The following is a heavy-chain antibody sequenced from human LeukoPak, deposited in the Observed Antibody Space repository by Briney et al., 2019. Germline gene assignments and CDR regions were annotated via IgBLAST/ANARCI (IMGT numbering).Heavy chain of an antibody. CDR2: INPNSGGT. Sequence: VASVKVSCKASGYTFTGYYMHWVRQAPGQGLEWMGWINPNSGGTNYAQKFQGRVTMTRDTSISTAYMELSRLRSDDTAVYYCARGYCSGGSCLHDIPLHHPSDYWGQGTLVTVSS. CDR1: GYTFTGYY. V-gene: IGHV1-2*02. D-gene: IGHD2-15*01. J-gene: IGHJ4*02. CDR3: ARGYCSGGSCLHDIPLHHPSDY.